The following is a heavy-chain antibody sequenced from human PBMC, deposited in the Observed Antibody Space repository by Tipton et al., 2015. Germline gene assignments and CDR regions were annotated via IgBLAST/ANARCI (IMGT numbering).Heavy chain of an antibody. CDR2: ISPYNGNT. D-gene: IGHD1-26*01. CDR1: GYSFSSYG. V-gene: IGHV1-18*01. J-gene: IGHJ4*02. CDR3: ARDRGSTRSSVDY. Sequence: QSGPEVKKPGASVKVSCKTSGYSFSSYGISWVRQAPGQGLEWMGWISPYNGNTNYAQKLQGRVSMTRDTSTSTAYMELGSLRSDDAAVYYCARDRGSTRSSVDYWGQGTLVAVSS.